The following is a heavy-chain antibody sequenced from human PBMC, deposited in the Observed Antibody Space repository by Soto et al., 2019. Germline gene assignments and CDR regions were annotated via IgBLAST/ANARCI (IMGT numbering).Heavy chain of an antibody. CDR2: INAGNGNT. V-gene: IGHV1-3*01. Sequence: GASVKVSCKASGYTFTSYAMHWVRQAPGQRLEWMGWINAGNGNTEYSQKFQGRVTITRDTSASTAYMELSSLRSEDTAVYYCAREVLMVYAGWGQGTLVTVSS. CDR3: AREVLMVYAG. J-gene: IGHJ4*02. D-gene: IGHD2-8*01. CDR1: GYTFTSYA.